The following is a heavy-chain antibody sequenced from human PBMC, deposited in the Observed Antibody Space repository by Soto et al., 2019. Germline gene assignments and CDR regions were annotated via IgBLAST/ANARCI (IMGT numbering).Heavy chain of an antibody. V-gene: IGHV4-59*01. CDR3: ARASTLYCSSTSCWYYFDY. CDR1: GGSISSYY. D-gene: IGHD2-2*01. J-gene: IGHJ4*02. Sequence: SETLSLTCTVSGGSISSYYWSWIRQPPGKGLEWIGYIYYSGSTNYNPSLKSRVTISVDTSKNQFSLKLSSVTAADTAVYYCARASTLYCSSTSCWYYFDYWGQGTLVTVSS. CDR2: IYYSGST.